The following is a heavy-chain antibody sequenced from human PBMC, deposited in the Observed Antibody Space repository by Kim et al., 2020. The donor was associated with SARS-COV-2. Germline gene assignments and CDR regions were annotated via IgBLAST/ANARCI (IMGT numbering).Heavy chain of an antibody. CDR2: IIPIFGTA. CDR3: ARAHAGGDIVVVPAANYYYYGMDV. D-gene: IGHD2-2*01. Sequence: SVKVSCKASGGTFSSYAISWVRQAPGQGLEWMGGIIPIFGTANYAQKFQGRVTITADESTSTAYMELSSLRSEDTAVYYCARAHAGGDIVVVPAANYYYYGMDVWGQGTTVTVSS. V-gene: IGHV1-69*13. CDR1: GGTFSSYA. J-gene: IGHJ6*02.